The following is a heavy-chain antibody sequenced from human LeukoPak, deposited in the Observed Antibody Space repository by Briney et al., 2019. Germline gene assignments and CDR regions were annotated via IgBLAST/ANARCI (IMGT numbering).Heavy chain of an antibody. CDR1: GGSISGGGYS. CDR3: ARDQRRLSAFDI. J-gene: IGHJ3*02. Sequence: PSETLSLTCAVSGGSISGGGYSWSWIRQPPGKGLEWIGYIYHGGSTYYNPSLKSRVTISVDRSKNQFSLKLSSVTAADTAVYYCARDQRRLSAFDIWGQGTMVTVSS. V-gene: IGHV4-30-2*01. D-gene: IGHD2-2*01. CDR2: IYHGGST.